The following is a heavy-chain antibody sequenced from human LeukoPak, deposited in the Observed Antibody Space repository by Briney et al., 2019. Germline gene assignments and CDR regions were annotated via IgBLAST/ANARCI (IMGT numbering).Heavy chain of an antibody. J-gene: IGHJ6*03. CDR3: ARLYQGHYYYYYMDV. Sequence: PGGSLRLSCAASGFTSSSYSMNWVRQAPGKGLEWVSYISSSSSTIYYADSVKGRFTISRDNAKNSLYLQMNSLRAEDTAVYYCARLYQGHYYYYYMDVWGKGTTVTVSS. CDR2: ISSSSSTI. D-gene: IGHD2-2*02. CDR1: GFTSSSYS. V-gene: IGHV3-48*01.